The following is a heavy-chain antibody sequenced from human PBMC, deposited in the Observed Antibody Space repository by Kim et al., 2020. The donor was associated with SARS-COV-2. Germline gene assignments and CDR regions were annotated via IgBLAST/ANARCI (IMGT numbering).Heavy chain of an antibody. J-gene: IGHJ6*02. CDR2: NK. CDR3: ARGKLEYGMDV. V-gene: IGHV3-33*01. Sequence: NKNYADAVKGRFTNAGDNSKNTLYRQMNSLRAEDTAVYYCARGKLEYGMDVWGQGTTVTVSS.